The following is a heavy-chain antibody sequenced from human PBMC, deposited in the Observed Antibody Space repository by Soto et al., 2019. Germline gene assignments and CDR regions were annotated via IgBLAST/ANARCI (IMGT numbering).Heavy chain of an antibody. V-gene: IGHV4-30-4*08. J-gene: IGHJ4*02. CDR3: ARGGLDDFWSGYLYHLDS. CDR1: GGSITSSKHY. D-gene: IGHD3-3*01. Sequence: SETRSLTCTVSGGSITSSKHYWSWIRQHPGKGLEWIGYIYLSGFTYSNPSLKSRVTMSIDTSKNQFSLKLSSVTAADTAVYYCARGGLDDFWSGYLYHLDSWGLGTLVTVSS. CDR2: IYLSGFT.